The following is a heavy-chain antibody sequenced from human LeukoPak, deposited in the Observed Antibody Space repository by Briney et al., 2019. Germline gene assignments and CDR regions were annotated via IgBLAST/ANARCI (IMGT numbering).Heavy chain of an antibody. CDR1: GFTFKNYR. J-gene: IGHJ4*02. Sequence: GGSLRLSCAVSGFTFKNYRMNWVRQAPGKGLEWVANIKQDGSEEYYVDSVKGRFTISRDNAKNSLYLQMNSLRAEDTAVYYCAKDRYYESSGFYYGLDYWGQGSLLSVSS. D-gene: IGHD3-22*01. CDR3: AKDRYYESSGFYYGLDY. CDR2: IKQDGSEE. V-gene: IGHV3-7*01.